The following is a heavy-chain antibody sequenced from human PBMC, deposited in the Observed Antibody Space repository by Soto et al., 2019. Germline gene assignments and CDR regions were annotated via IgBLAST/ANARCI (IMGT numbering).Heavy chain of an antibody. CDR1: GFTFSTHS. CDR2: ITSSDVTM. Sequence: PGGSLRLSCAASGFTFSTHSMNWVRQAPGKGLEWISYITSSDVTMYADAVKGRFTISRDNAKNSLYLQMNSLRGEDTAEYFCVGEVGFQLIYWGQGTMVTVSS. CDR3: VGEVGFQLIY. J-gene: IGHJ4*02. D-gene: IGHD2-2*01. V-gene: IGHV3-48*01.